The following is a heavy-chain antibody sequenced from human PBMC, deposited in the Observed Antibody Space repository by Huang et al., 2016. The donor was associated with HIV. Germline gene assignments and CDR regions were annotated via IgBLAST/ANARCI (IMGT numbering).Heavy chain of an antibody. J-gene: IGHJ3*01. V-gene: IGHV1-8*01. CDR2: MNPNSGVA. Sequence: QVQVVQSGAEVRRPGASVKISCKASGYSFSNYDLNWVRPTSEQGLEGMGWMNPNSGVAGDARKFPGRVTMTRNTSISTSYLELKSLTAEDTAVYYCARNDYYDGLPWGQGTMVTVSS. CDR3: ARNDYYDGLP. D-gene: IGHD3-22*01. CDR1: GYSFSNYD.